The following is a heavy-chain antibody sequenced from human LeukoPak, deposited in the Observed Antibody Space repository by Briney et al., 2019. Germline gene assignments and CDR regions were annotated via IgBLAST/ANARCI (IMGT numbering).Heavy chain of an antibody. J-gene: IGHJ4*02. CDR2: ISNSGSTI. Sequence: GGSLRLSCAASGFSFSGYYMSWVRQAPGKGLEWVAYISNSGSTIYYADSVKGRFTISRDNAKNSLYLQMSSLRAGDTAIYYCVRDQDEDRGSTTYDWWGQGTLVTVSS. D-gene: IGHD1-26*01. CDR1: GFSFSGYY. V-gene: IGHV3-11*01. CDR3: VRDQDEDRGSTTYDW.